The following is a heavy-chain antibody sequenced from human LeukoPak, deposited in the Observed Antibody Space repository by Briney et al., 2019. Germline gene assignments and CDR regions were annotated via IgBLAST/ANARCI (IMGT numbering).Heavy chain of an antibody. CDR3: ARQYYDILTGSRGPGDY. V-gene: IGHV4-39*01. CDR1: GGSISSSSYY. CDR2: IYYSGST. J-gene: IGHJ4*02. Sequence: SEPLSLTCTVSGGSISSSSYYWGGIRQPPGKGLEWIGSIYYSGSTYYNPSLKSRVTISVDTSKNQFSLKLSSVTAADTAVYYCARQYYDILTGSRGPGDYWGQGTLATVSS. D-gene: IGHD3-9*01.